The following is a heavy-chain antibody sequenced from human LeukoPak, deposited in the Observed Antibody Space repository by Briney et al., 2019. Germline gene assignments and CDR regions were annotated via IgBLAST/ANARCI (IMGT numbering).Heavy chain of an antibody. J-gene: IGHJ4*02. CDR2: IKKDGSGK. CDR1: GFTFSRYW. Sequence: GGSLRLSCAASGFTFSRYWMSWVRQAPGKGLEWVANIKKDGSGKYYVDSVKGRFTISRDNVNNSLYLQMSSLKAKDTAVYYCARGGGWYSDYWGQGTLVTVSS. V-gene: IGHV3-7*03. CDR3: ARGGGWYSDY. D-gene: IGHD6-19*01.